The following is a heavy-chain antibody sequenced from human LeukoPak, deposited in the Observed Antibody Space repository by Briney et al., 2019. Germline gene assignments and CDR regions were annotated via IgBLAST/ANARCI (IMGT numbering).Heavy chain of an antibody. Sequence: GGSLRLSCTVSGFTVSSNSMSWVRQAPGKGLEWVSVISADSATTFYADSVKGRFTISRDNAKNTVFLQMSSLRAEDTALYYCARKSASGNYPLDYWGQGTLVTVSS. CDR2: ISADSATT. CDR3: ARKSASGNYPLDY. D-gene: IGHD3-10*01. J-gene: IGHJ4*02. CDR1: GFTVSSNS. V-gene: IGHV3-23*01.